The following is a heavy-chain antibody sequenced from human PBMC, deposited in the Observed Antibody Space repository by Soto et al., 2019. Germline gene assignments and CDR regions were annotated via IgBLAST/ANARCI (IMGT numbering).Heavy chain of an antibody. V-gene: IGHV1-18*01. J-gene: IGHJ4*02. CDR1: GGTFSSYA. CDR3: ARGFIPENY. Sequence: ASVKVSCKASGGTFSSYAISWVRQAPGQGLEWMGWINTINGNTKYEQKFQGRVSLSTDTSTRTVFLEVTSLKFDDAAVYYCARGFIPENYWGQGTRVTVS. D-gene: IGHD2-2*01. CDR2: INTINGNT.